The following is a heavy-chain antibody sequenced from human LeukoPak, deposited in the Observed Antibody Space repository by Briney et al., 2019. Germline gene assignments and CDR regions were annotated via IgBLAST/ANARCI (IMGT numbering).Heavy chain of an antibody. CDR2: IYCSGST. D-gene: IGHD6-13*01. V-gene: IGHV4-39*01. J-gene: IGHJ3*02. CDR1: GGSISSSSYY. CDR3: ARHGAAAGAFDI. Sequence: SETLSLTCTVSGGSISSSSYYWGWTRQPPGKGLDWIGSIYCSGSTYYNPSLKSRVTISVDTSKNQFSLKLSSVTAADTAVYYCARHGAAAGAFDIWGQGTMVTVSS.